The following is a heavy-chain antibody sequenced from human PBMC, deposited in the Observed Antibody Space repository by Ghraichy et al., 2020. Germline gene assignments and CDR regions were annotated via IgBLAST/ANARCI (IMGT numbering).Heavy chain of an antibody. CDR2: IFYSGST. V-gene: IGHV4-4*02. Sequence: SETLSLTCDVSGGSVSTSFWWSWVRQAPGKGLEWIGQIFYSGSTAYAPSLKSRVSISIDRSKNRFSLNVTSMTAADTAVYYCARRFPGFSLWGQGLLVTVSS. CDR1: GGSVSTSFW. J-gene: IGHJ4*02. D-gene: IGHD3-3*01. CDR3: ARRFPGFSL.